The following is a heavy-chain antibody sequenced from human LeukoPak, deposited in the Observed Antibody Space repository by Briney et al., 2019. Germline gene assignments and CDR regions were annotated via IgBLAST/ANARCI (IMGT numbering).Heavy chain of an antibody. J-gene: IGHJ3*02. CDR1: GFTFSSYA. D-gene: IGHD1-26*01. V-gene: IGHV3-7*01. Sequence: PGGSLRLSCAASGFTFSSYAMNWVRQAPGKGLEWVANIKQDGSEKYYVDSVKGRFTISRDNAKNSLYLQMNSLRAEDTAMYYCASPMGATPWDAFDIWGQGTRVTVSP. CDR2: IKQDGSEK. CDR3: ASPMGATPWDAFDI.